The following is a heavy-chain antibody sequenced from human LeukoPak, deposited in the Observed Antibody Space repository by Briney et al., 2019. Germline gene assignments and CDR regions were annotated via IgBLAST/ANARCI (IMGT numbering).Heavy chain of an antibody. CDR2: IYYSGTT. CDR3: ASRYSTGLHIDF. Sequence: SETLSLTCTVSGDSISNSNYYWGWIRQPPGKGLEWIGTIYYSGTTYYNPSLKSRVAISVDTSRNQFSLRLNSITAADTAVYYCASRYSTGLHIDFWGQGTLVPVSS. J-gene: IGHJ4*02. CDR1: GDSISNSNYY. V-gene: IGHV4-39*07. D-gene: IGHD2-8*02.